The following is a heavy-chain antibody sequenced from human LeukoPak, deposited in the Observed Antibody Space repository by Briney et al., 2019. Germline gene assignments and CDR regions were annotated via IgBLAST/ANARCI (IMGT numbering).Heavy chain of an antibody. V-gene: IGHV3-64D*06. CDR3: VNISYSGGYYFEF. D-gene: IGHD1-26*01. Sequence: TGGSLRLSCSASGFTFRNYAMHWVRQAPGKGLEFVSSIGSNGISTYYADSVKGRFTISRDNSKNTLYLQMSSLSPEDTAMYYCVNISYSGGYYFEFWGQGTLVTVSS. CDR2: IGSNGIST. CDR1: GFTFRNYA. J-gene: IGHJ4*02.